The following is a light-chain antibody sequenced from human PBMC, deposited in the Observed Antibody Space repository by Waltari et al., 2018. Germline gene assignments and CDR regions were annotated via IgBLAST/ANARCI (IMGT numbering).Light chain of an antibody. CDR1: SGHSSNV. CDR3: QTGGHGTGV. J-gene: IGLJ3*02. CDR2: VNSDGSH. Sequence: QLVLTQSPSASASLGASVKLTCTLSSGHSSNVIAWLQQQPEKGPRYLMKVNSDGSHSKGDKIPDRFSGSSSGAEHYLTISSLQAEDEADYYCQTGGHGTGVFGGGTKLTVL. V-gene: IGLV4-69*01.